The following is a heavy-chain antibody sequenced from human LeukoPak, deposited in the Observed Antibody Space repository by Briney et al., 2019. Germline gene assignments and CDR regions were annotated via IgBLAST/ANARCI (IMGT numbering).Heavy chain of an antibody. D-gene: IGHD1-26*01. V-gene: IGHV1-69*04. CDR1: GGTFSSYA. CDR3: ARDLGGSYSAFDPSPLDY. Sequence: SVKVSCKASGGTFSSYAISWVRQAPGQGLEWMGRIIPILGIANYAQKFQGRVTIAADKSTSTAYMELSSLRSEDTAVYYCARDLGGSYSAFDPSPLDYWGQGTLVTVSS. CDR2: IIPILGIA. J-gene: IGHJ4*02.